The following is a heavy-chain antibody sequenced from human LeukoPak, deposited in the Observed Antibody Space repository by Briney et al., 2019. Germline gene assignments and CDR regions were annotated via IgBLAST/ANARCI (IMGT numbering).Heavy chain of an antibody. CDR3: ASLRITMFRGRRAYWFDP. CDR1: GGSFSGYY. Sequence: PSETLSLTCAVYGGSFSGYYWSWIRQPPGKGLDWIGEINHSGSTNYNPSLKSRVTISVDTSKNQFSLKLSSVTAADRAVYYCASLRITMFRGRRAYWFDPWGQGTLVTVSS. CDR2: INHSGST. D-gene: IGHD3-10*01. V-gene: IGHV4-34*01. J-gene: IGHJ5*02.